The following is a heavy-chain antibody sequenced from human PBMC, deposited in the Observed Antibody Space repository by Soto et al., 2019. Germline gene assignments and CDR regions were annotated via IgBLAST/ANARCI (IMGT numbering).Heavy chain of an antibody. CDR2: INHSGST. Sequence: SSETLSLTCAVYGGSFSGYYWSWIRQPPGKGLEWIGEINHSGSTNYNPSLKSRVTISVDTSKNQFSLKLSSVTAADTAVYYCARRNDFWSGYYRFDYWGQGALVT. CDR3: ARRNDFWSGYYRFDY. J-gene: IGHJ4*02. V-gene: IGHV4-34*01. CDR1: GGSFSGYY. D-gene: IGHD3-3*01.